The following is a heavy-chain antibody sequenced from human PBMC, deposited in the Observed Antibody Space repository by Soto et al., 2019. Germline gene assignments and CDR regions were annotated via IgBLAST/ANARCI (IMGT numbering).Heavy chain of an antibody. CDR3: ARDLVDYDILTGYTRYFDY. V-gene: IGHV4-31*03. CDR2: IYYSVST. CDR1: GGSISSGGYY. J-gene: IGHJ4*02. Sequence: QVQLQESGPGLVEPSQTLSLTCTVSGGSISSGGYYWSWIRQHPGKGLEWIGYIYYSVSTYYNPSLKSRVTISVDTSKNQCSLKLSSVTAADTAVYYCARDLVDYDILTGYTRYFDYWGQGTLVTVSS. D-gene: IGHD3-9*01.